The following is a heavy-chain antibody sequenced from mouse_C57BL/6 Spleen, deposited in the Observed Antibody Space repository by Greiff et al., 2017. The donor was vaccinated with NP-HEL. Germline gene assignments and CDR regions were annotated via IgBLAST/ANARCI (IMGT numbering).Heavy chain of an antibody. Sequence: QVQLQQSGAELVMPGASVKLSCKASGYTFTSYWMHWVKQRPGQGLEWIGEIDPSDSYTNYNQKFKGKSTLTVDKSSSTAYMQLSSLTSEDAAVYYCARRGEGWYFDVWGTGTTVTVSS. CDR3: ARRGEGWYFDV. CDR1: GYTFTSYW. J-gene: IGHJ1*03. CDR2: IDPSDSYT. V-gene: IGHV1-69*01.